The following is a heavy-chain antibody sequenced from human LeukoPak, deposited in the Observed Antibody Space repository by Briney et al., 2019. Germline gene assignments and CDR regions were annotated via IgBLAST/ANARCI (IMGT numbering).Heavy chain of an antibody. CDR2: ISYDGSNK. V-gene: IGHV3-30*04. CDR1: GFTFSSYA. D-gene: IGHD5-18*01. J-gene: IGHJ4*02. Sequence: GGSLRLSCAASGFTFSSYAMHWVRQAPGKGLEWVAVISYDGSNKYYADSVKGRFTISRDNSKNTLYLQMNSLRAGDTAVYYCAREEGLDTAMFFDYWGQGTLVTVSS. CDR3: AREEGLDTAMFFDY.